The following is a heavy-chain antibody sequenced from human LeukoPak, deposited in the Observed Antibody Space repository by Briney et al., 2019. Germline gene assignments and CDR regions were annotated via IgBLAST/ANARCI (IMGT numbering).Heavy chain of an antibody. J-gene: IGHJ1*01. Sequence: GGSLRLSCAASGFXFSTYGIHWVRQAPGKGLQWVAVIWYDGSNKHHADSVKGRFTISRDNSKNTLYLQMNGLRAEDTAVYYCARDAVAAPGSAEYFQHWGQGTLVTVSS. D-gene: IGHD6-13*01. CDR2: IWYDGSNK. V-gene: IGHV3-33*01. CDR1: GFXFSTYG. CDR3: ARDAVAAPGSAEYFQH.